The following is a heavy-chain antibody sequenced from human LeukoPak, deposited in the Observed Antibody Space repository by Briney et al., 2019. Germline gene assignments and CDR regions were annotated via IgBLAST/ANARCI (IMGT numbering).Heavy chain of an antibody. CDR3: ARDQGIGDILTGFDY. CDR1: GFTFTSNT. J-gene: IGHJ4*02. Sequence: PGGSLRLSCAASGFTFTSNTVNWVRQAPGKGLEWVSYISPTGNTLYYADSVKGRFTISRDNAKNSLYLQMNSLRAEDTAVYYCARDQGIGDILTGFDYWGQGTLVTVSS. V-gene: IGHV3-48*04. D-gene: IGHD3-9*01. CDR2: ISPTGNTL.